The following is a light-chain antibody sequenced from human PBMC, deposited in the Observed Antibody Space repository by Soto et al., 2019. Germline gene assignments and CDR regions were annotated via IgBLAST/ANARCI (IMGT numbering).Light chain of an antibody. CDR2: GAS. Sequence: VMQPSPATLSVSPGERATPSCRASQSVASNLAWYQQKPGQAPRLLIYGASTRATGIPARFSGSGSGTEFTLTISSLQSEDFAIYYCQQYTNWPPITFGQGTRPEIK. J-gene: IGKJ5*01. V-gene: IGKV3-15*01. CDR1: QSVASN. CDR3: QQYTNWPPIT.